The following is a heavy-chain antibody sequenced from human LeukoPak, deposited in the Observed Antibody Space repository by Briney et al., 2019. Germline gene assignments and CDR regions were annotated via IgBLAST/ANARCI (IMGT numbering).Heavy chain of an antibody. CDR3: ARDGSGYSNRFRDY. Sequence: GASVKVSCKASGYTFTSYAMHWVRQAPGRRLEWMGWSNAGNGNTNHAQKLQGRVTMTTDTSTSTAYMELRSLRSDDTAVYYCARDGSGYSNRFRDYWGQGTLVTVSS. CDR2: SNAGNGNT. D-gene: IGHD6-13*01. CDR1: GYTFTSYA. J-gene: IGHJ4*02. V-gene: IGHV1-3*01.